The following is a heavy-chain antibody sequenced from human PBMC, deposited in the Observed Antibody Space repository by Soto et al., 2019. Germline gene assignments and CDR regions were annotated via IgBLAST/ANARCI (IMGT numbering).Heavy chain of an antibody. J-gene: IGHJ3*02. CDR3: ARDRYSSGWLDAFDI. Sequence: EVQLVESGGGLVQPGGSLRLSCAASGFTVSSNYMSWVRQAPGKGLEWVSVIFTGGSTYYADSVKGRFTISIHSSKNTVYLQMNSLRAEDTAVYYCARDRYSSGWLDAFDIWGQGTMVTVSS. CDR2: IFTGGST. V-gene: IGHV3-53*04. CDR1: GFTVSSNY. D-gene: IGHD6-19*01.